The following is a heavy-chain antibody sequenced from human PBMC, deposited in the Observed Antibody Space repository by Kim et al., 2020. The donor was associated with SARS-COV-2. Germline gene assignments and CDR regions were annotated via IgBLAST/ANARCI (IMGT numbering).Heavy chain of an antibody. CDR2: THPGKSDT. CDR3: ARRGDGSLSNYYGLDV. D-gene: IGHD7-27*01. Sequence: GESLKISCKGSGYSFVDYWIAWVRQMPGEGLEWMGITHPGKSDTRYSPAFQGRVTISVDKSISTTYVQWNSLKASDTATYYCARRGDGSLSNYYGLDVWGQGTTVTVSS. J-gene: IGHJ6*02. CDR1: GYSFVDYW. V-gene: IGHV5-51*01.